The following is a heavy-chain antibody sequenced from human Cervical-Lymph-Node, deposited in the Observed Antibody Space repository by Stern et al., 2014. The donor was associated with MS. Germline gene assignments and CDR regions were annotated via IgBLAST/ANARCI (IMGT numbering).Heavy chain of an antibody. V-gene: IGHV1-69*04. CDR3: ARDGLVEGTIRCAFDM. CDR2: INHILVRA. CDR1: GGTFSTDT. J-gene: IGHJ3*02. Sequence: QVQLLQPGAEVKKPGSSVKVSCKASGGTFSTDTIRWVRQAPGQGLEWMGRINHILVRANYVDKFQGRVTITADKSTNTTYLELSSLRSEYTAVYYCARDGLVEGTIRCAFDMWGQGTMVAVSS. D-gene: IGHD1-7*01.